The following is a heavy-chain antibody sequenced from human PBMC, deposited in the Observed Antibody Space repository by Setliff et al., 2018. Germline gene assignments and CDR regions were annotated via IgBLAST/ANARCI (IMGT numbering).Heavy chain of an antibody. J-gene: IGHJ4*02. CDR1: GASISSDGYY. V-gene: IGHV4-61*08. Sequence: SETLSLTCSVSGASISSDGYYWSWIRQPPGKGLEFIGYVYYSGTANYSPSLRSRLTISVDTSKNQFSLKLRSVTAADTAVYYCARGGTFRYFDFWGQGAPVTVSS. CDR2: VYYSGTA. D-gene: IGHD5-12*01. CDR3: ARGGTFRYFDF.